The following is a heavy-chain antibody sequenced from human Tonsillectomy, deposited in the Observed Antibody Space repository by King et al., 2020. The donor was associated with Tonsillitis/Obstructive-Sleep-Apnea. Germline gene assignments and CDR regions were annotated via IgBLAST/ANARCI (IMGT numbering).Heavy chain of an antibody. CDR3: AREYCSGGSCYRIFAC. CDR2: IRQHGSEK. J-gene: IGHJ4*02. V-gene: IGHV3-7*04. Sequence: VQLVESGGGLVQPGGSLRLSCAASGFTFSRYSMSWVRQAPGKGLEWVANIRQHGSEKYYVDSVKGRLTVSRDDAMNSLYLQMNSLRAEDTAVYFCAREYCSGGSCYRIFACWGRGTLVTVSS. D-gene: IGHD2-15*01. CDR1: GFTFSRYS.